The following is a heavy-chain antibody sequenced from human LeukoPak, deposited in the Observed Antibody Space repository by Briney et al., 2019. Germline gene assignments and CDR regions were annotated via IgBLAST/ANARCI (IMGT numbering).Heavy chain of an antibody. CDR2: ISGSGSRGSGISGGNT. Sequence: GGSLRLSCAASGFTFSSYWMNWARQAPGKGLEWVALISGSGSRGSGISGGNTYYADSVKGRFTISRDDSQNTVYLQMNGLRAEDTAIYFCAKGRCGDSSCWYFDSWAKGTRVTVSS. V-gene: IGHV3-23*01. CDR1: GFTFSSYW. CDR3: AKGRCGDSSCWYFDS. D-gene: IGHD6-13*01. J-gene: IGHJ4*02.